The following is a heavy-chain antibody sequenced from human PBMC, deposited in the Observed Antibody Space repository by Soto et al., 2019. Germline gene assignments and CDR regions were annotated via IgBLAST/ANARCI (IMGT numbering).Heavy chain of an antibody. Sequence: GGSLRLSCAASGFSFGEYEMNWVRQAPGQGLEWVSYINQYGKITYYADSVKGRFTISRDDAKNSLFLQMDSLRAEDTALYYCARAAWSDEGWDHWGQGILVTVSS. D-gene: IGHD1-26*01. CDR1: GFSFGEYE. CDR3: ARAAWSDEGWDH. V-gene: IGHV3-48*03. CDR2: INQYGKIT. J-gene: IGHJ4*02.